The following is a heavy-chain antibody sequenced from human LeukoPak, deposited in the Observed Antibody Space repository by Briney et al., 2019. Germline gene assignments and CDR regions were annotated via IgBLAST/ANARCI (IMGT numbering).Heavy chain of an antibody. CDR3: AKEVRGYWSFDL. CDR2: VSDSGGNT. J-gene: IGHJ2*01. Sequence: GGSLRLSCEASGFTFSSYAMSWVRQAPGKGLEWVSAVSDSGGNTYYADSVKGRFTISRDNSKNTLYLQMYSLRAEDTAVYYCAKEVRGYWSFDLWGRGTLVTVSS. D-gene: IGHD3-10*01. V-gene: IGHV3-23*01. CDR1: GFTFSSYA.